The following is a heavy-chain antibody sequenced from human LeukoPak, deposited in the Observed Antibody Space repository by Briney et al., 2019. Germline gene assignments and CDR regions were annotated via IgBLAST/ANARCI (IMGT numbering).Heavy chain of an antibody. CDR3: AKDGGLGYYGSDDY. D-gene: IGHD3-10*01. J-gene: IGHJ4*02. Sequence: GGSLRLSCAASGFTFSSYGMHWVRQAPGKGLEWVAVISYDGSNKYYADSVKGRFTISRGNSKNTLYLQMNSLRAEDTAVYYCAKDGGLGYYGSDDYWGQGTLVTVSS. CDR2: ISYDGSNK. V-gene: IGHV3-30*18. CDR1: GFTFSSYG.